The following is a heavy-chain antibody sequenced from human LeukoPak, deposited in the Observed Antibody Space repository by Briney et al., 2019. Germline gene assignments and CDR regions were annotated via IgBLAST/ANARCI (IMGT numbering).Heavy chain of an antibody. D-gene: IGHD6-13*01. CDR3: AREYSSSWDYFYYYYMDV. CDR2: IKEDGSEK. CDR1: GFTFTDYW. Sequence: GGSLRLSCAASGFTFTDYWMHWVRQAPGKGLEWVANIKEDGSEKYYVDSVKGRFTISRDNAENSLYLQMNSLRVEDTAVYYCAREYSSSWDYFYYYYMDVWGKGTTVTVSS. V-gene: IGHV3-7*01. J-gene: IGHJ6*03.